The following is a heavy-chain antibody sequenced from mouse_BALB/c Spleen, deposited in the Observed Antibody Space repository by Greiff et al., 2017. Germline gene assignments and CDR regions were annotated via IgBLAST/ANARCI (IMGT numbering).Heavy chain of an antibody. Sequence: EVQLQQPGPELVKPGASVKIPCKASGYTFTDYNMDWVKQSHGKSLEWIGDINPNNGGTIYNQKFKGKATLTVDKSSSTAYMELRSLTSEDTAVYYCARYEYGNYGFDYWGQDTTLTVTS. V-gene: IGHV1-18*01. D-gene: IGHD2-10*02. CDR3: ARYEYGNYGFDY. J-gene: IGHJ2*01. CDR2: INPNNGGT. CDR1: GYTFTDYN.